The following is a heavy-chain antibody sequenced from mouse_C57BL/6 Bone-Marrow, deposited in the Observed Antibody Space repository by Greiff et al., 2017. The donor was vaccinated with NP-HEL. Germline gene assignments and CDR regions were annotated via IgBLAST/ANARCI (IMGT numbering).Heavy chain of an antibody. CDR3: ARSPVITTVVFPLN. J-gene: IGHJ3*01. D-gene: IGHD1-1*01. CDR2: IDPSDSYT. V-gene: IGHV1-50*01. Sequence: QVQLQQPGAELVKPGASVKLSCKASGYTFTSYWMHPVPPTPGQGLEWIGEIDPSDSYTNYNQKFKGKATLTVDTAPSTAYMQLSSRTSEDSAVYYCARSPVITTVVFPLNWGQGTLVTVSA. CDR1: GYTFTSYW.